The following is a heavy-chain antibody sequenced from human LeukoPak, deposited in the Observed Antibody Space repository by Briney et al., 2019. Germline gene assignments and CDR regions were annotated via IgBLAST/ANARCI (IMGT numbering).Heavy chain of an antibody. Sequence: AGGSLRLSCAASGFTFSSYWMSWVRQALGKGLEWVANINQDGSEKYYVGSVEGRFTISRDNAKNSLYLKMNSLRAEDTAVYYCARSADTGTVDYWGQGTLVTVSS. D-gene: IGHD2-8*02. V-gene: IGHV3-7*01. CDR1: GFTFSSYW. CDR2: INQDGSEK. CDR3: ARSADTGTVDY. J-gene: IGHJ4*02.